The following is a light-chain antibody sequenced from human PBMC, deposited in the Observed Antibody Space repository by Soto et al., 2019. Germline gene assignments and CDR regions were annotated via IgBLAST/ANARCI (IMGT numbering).Light chain of an antibody. CDR3: QQYNNSHLT. Sequence: TPSPGTMSLSPCGTTALSCMASKSVSSNLAWYQQKPGQAPRLLIYGASTRATGIPARFSGSGSGTEFTLTISSLQSEDFAVYYCQQYNNSHLTFGGGTKVDIK. CDR1: KSVSSN. CDR2: GAS. J-gene: IGKJ4*01. V-gene: IGKV3-15*01.